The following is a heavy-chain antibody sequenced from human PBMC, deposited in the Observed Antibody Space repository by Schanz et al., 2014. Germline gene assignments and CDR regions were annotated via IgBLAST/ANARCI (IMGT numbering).Heavy chain of an antibody. J-gene: IGHJ4*02. Sequence: EVHLLESGGGLVQPGGSLRLSCAASGFSFGTYAMSWVRQAPGKGLEWVSVIGVDGTTTYYADSVKGRFTISRDNSKNTLFLQMNSLRVEDSAIYYCAKDISDTSGKDDYWGQGTLVTVSS. D-gene: IGHD3-22*01. CDR1: GFSFGTYA. CDR2: IGVDGTTT. V-gene: IGHV3-23*01. CDR3: AKDISDTSGKDDY.